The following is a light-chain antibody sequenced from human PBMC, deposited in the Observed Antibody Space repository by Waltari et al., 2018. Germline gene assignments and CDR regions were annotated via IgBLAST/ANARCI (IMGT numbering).Light chain of an antibody. V-gene: IGLV1-47*01. Sequence: QSVLTQPPSASGTPGQRVTIPCSGGSSNSGSNYVYWYQQFPGTAPKLLTSRNNPRPSGVPDRFSGSKSGTSSSLAISGLRSEDEADYYCATWDDSLSVNWVFGGGTKLTVL. CDR2: RNN. J-gene: IGLJ3*02. CDR1: SSNSGSNY. CDR3: ATWDDSLSVNWV.